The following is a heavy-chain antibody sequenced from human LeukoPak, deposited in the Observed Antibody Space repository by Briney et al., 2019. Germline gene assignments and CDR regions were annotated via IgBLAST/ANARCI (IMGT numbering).Heavy chain of an antibody. CDR3: ARALGGYDILTGQDY. Sequence: PGGSLRLSCAASGFTFSSYSMNWVRQAPGKGLEWVSSISSSSSYIYYADSVEGRFTISRDNAKNSLYLQMNSLRAEDTAVYYCARALGGYDILTGQDYWGQGTLVTVSS. CDR2: ISSSSSYI. V-gene: IGHV3-21*01. J-gene: IGHJ4*02. D-gene: IGHD3-9*01. CDR1: GFTFSSYS.